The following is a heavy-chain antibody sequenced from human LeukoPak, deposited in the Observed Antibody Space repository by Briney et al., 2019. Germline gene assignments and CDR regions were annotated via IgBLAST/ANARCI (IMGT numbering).Heavy chain of an antibody. D-gene: IGHD3-10*01. CDR1: GFTFSGYA. CDR3: AKTPSGYYFES. J-gene: IGHJ4*02. V-gene: IGHV3-23*01. CDR2: INSGGGKT. Sequence: GGSLRLSCAASGFTFSGYAMSWVRQAPGKGLEWVSGINSGGGKTYYADSVRGRFTISRDNSKNTLFLQMSSLTAEDTAVYYCAKTPSGYYFESWGQGTLVTVSS.